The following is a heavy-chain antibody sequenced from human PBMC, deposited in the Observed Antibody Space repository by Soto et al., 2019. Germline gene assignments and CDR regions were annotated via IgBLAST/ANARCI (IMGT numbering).Heavy chain of an antibody. Sequence: GGSLRLSCAASGFTFSSYGMHWFRQAPGKGLEWVAVISYDGSNKYYADSVKGRFTISRDNSKNTLYLQMNSLRAEDTAVYYCAKETYSGPLDYWGQGT. J-gene: IGHJ4*02. CDR3: AKETYSGPLDY. CDR2: ISYDGSNK. CDR1: GFTFSSYG. D-gene: IGHD2-15*01. V-gene: IGHV3-30*18.